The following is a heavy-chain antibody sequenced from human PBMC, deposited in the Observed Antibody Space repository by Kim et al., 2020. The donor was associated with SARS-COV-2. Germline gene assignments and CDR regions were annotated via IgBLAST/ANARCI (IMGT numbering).Heavy chain of an antibody. Sequence: STFYAYSVKGRFTISRDNSKNMLFLQMDSLKIEDTAVYYCAREPARRADYWGQGTLVTVSS. D-gene: IGHD1-1*01. CDR3: AREPARRADY. J-gene: IGHJ4*02. V-gene: IGHV3-53*01. CDR2: ST.